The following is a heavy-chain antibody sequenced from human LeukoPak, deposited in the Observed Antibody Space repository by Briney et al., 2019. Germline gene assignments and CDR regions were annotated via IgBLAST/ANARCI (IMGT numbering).Heavy chain of an antibody. Sequence: ASVKVSCKASGYTFTSYDIHWVRQATGQGLEWMGWMNPNSGNTGYAQKFQGRVTMTRNTSISTAYMELSSLRSEDTAVYYCARGGSIWVVAAVSDYWGQGTLVTVSS. J-gene: IGHJ4*02. CDR3: ARGGSIWVVAAVSDY. CDR1: GYTFTSYD. V-gene: IGHV1-8*01. CDR2: MNPNSGNT. D-gene: IGHD2-15*01.